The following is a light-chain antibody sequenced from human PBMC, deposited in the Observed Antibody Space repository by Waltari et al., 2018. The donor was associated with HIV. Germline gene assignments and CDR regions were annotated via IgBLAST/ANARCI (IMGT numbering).Light chain of an antibody. J-gene: IGLJ2*01. CDR3: ASHAGSKDV. CDR1: SSDVGAYNY. Sequence: QSALTQPPSASGSPGQSVTISCTGTSSDVGAYNYVSWFQQHPGKAPKLMIYDVTKRLSGVPDRFSGSKSGNTASLTVSGLQAEDEADYYCASHAGSKDVFGGGTRLTVL. CDR2: DVT. V-gene: IGLV2-8*01.